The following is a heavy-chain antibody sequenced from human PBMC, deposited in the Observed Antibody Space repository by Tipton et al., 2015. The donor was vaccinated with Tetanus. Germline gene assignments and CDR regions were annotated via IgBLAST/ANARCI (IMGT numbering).Heavy chain of an antibody. D-gene: IGHD2-15*01. CDR2: SWYDGTDK. J-gene: IGHJ4*02. CDR1: GFIFSSYG. CDR3: AREADCSGGSCFSGDFDN. V-gene: IGHV3-33*01. Sequence: AASGFIFSSYGIHWVRQAPGKGLEWVAVSWYDGTDKYYADSVEGRFTISRDNSKNTLYLQMNSLRAGDTAVYYCAREADCSGGSCFSGDFDNWGQGTQVTVSS.